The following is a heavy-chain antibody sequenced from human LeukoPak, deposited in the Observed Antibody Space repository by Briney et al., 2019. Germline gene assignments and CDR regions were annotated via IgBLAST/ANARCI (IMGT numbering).Heavy chain of an antibody. CDR2: IIPIFGTA. V-gene: IGHV1-69*13. Sequence: GASVKVSCKASGGTFSSYAISWVRQAPGQGLEWMGGIIPIFGTANYAQKFQGRVTITADESTSTAYMELSSLRSEDTAVYYCARVIVVVPAAIYYYYGTDVWGQGTTVTVSS. D-gene: IGHD2-2*01. CDR1: GGTFSSYA. CDR3: ARVIVVVPAAIYYYYGTDV. J-gene: IGHJ6*02.